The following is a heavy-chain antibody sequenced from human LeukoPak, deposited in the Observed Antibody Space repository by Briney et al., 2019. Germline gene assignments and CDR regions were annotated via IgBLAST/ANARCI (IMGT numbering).Heavy chain of an antibody. J-gene: IGHJ4*02. CDR2: ISSSSSTI. CDR1: GFTFSSFG. CDR3: ARETPPY. Sequence: GGSLRLSCAASGFTFSSFGMTWVRQAPGKGPEWVAYISSSSSTIYYADSVKGRFTISRDNAKKSLFLQMTNVEAEDTAVYYCARETPPYWGQGTLVTVSS. V-gene: IGHV3-48*01.